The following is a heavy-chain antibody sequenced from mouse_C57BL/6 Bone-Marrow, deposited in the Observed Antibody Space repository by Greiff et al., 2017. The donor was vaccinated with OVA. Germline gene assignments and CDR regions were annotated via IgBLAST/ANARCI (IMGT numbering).Heavy chain of an antibody. CDR2: IHPNSGST. J-gene: IGHJ3*01. CDR3: ALYYDYPAWFAY. Sequence: VQLHQPGAELVKPGASVKLSCKASGYTFTSYWMHWVKQRPGQGLEWIGMIHPNSGSTNYNEKFKSKATLTVDKSSSTAYMQLSSLTSEDSAVYYCALYYDYPAWFAYWGQGTLVTVSA. V-gene: IGHV1-64*01. CDR1: GYTFTSYW. D-gene: IGHD2-4*01.